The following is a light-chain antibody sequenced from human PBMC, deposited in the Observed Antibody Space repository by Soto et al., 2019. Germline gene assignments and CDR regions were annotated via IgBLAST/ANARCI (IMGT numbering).Light chain of an antibody. V-gene: IGLV2-8*01. CDR1: NNDIGGYNY. CDR2: DVT. J-gene: IGLJ2*01. CDR3: SSYAGSSNLV. Sequence: QSALTQPPSASASPGQSVTISCTGTNNDIGGYNYVSWYQHHPGKAPQLIIYDVTKRPSGVLDCFSCSKSGNTASLTVAGLQTYDEAEYFCSSYAGSSNLVFGTGTQLTVL.